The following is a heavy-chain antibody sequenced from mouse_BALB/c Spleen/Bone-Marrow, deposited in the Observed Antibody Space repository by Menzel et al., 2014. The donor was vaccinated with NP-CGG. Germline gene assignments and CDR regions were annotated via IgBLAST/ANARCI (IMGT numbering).Heavy chain of an antibody. CDR3: ARGGYYGGDYYAMDY. CDR1: GYSFTSYY. D-gene: IGHD1-1*01. CDR2: IFPGSGNT. J-gene: IGHJ4*01. V-gene: IGHV1-66*01. Sequence: VQLQQSGPELVKPGASVKISCKASGYSFTSYYIHWVKQRPGQGLEWIGWIFPGSGNTKYNEKFKGKATLTADTSSSTAYMQLSSLTSEDSAVYFCARGGYYGGDYYAMDYWGQGTSVTVSS.